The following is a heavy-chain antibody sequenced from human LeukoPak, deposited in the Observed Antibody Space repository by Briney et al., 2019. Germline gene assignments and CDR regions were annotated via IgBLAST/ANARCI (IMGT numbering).Heavy chain of an antibody. Sequence: ASVKVSCKASDYIFTSYFMHWVRQAPGQGLEWMGIINPSGGSTTYAQKFQGRVSVTADAAATTVYMELSSLRSDDTAVYYCARDLPQHCRGTSCRTDTNPFDPWGQGTPVIVSS. D-gene: IGHD3-3*02. CDR3: ARDLPQHCRGTSCRTDTNPFDP. CDR2: INPSGGST. V-gene: IGHV1-46*01. J-gene: IGHJ5*02. CDR1: DYIFTSYF.